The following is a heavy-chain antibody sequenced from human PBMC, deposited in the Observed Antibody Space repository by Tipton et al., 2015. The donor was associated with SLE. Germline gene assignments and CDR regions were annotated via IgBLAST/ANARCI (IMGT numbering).Heavy chain of an antibody. CDR3: ARGRGSYADY. V-gene: IGHV4-59*12. CDR2: IYYSGST. J-gene: IGHJ4*02. D-gene: IGHD1-26*01. CDR1: GGSISSYY. Sequence: LRLSCTVSGGSISSYYWSWIRQPPGKGLEWIGYIYYSGSTNYNPSLKSRVTISVDTSKNQFSLKLSSVTAADTAVYYCARGRGSYADYWGQGTLVTVSS.